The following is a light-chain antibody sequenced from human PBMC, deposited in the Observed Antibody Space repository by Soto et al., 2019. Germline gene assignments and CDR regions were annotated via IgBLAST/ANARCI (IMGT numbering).Light chain of an antibody. Sequence: DIQMTQSPSTLSASVGDRVTITCRASQSISSWLAWYQQKPGKAPKLLIYDASSVESGVPSRFSGSGSGTEFTFTISSLQPDDFATYYCQQYNSFGQGTKVEIK. CDR1: QSISSW. CDR2: DAS. J-gene: IGKJ1*01. V-gene: IGKV1-5*01. CDR3: QQYNS.